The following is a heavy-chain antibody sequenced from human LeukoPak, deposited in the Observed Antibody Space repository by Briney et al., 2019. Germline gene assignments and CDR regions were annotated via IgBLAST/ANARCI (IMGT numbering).Heavy chain of an antibody. CDR1: GYTFTNYY. Sequence: ASVRVSCKASGYTFTNYYMHWVRQAPGHRLVWMGIIYPIGGGSSYAQKFQGRVTMTRDTSTSTVYMERSSLTSGDTALYYCARAYSGYSIDFWGQGTLVTVSS. D-gene: IGHD3-22*01. J-gene: IGHJ4*02. V-gene: IGHV1-46*01. CDR3: ARAYSGYSIDF. CDR2: IYPIGGGS.